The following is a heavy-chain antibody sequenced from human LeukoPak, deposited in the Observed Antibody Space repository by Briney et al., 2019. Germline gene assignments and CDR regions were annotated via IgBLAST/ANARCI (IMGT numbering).Heavy chain of an antibody. V-gene: IGHV3-9*01. D-gene: IGHD3-3*01. CDR3: TRSCRSGYYSGFDY. Sequence: PGESLRLSCAASGFTFDDYAMHWVRQAPGKGLEWVSGISWNSVRIGYADSVKGRFTISRDNAKNSLYLQMNSLRAEDTALYYCTRSCRSGYYSGFDYWGQGTLVTVSS. CDR1: GFTFDDYA. CDR2: ISWNSVRI. J-gene: IGHJ4*02.